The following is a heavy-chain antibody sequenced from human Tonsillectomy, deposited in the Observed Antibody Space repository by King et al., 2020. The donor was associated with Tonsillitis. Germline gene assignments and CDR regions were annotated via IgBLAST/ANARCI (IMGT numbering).Heavy chain of an antibody. CDR2: ISSDGGNE. V-gene: IGHV3-30*18. J-gene: IGHJ6*03. CDR3: AKGGLIFGVLPFYMDV. CDR1: GFTFNTYG. D-gene: IGHD3-3*01. Sequence: QLVQSGGGVVQPGRSLRLSCAASGFTFNTYGRYWVRQAPGKGLEWVAGISSDGGNEYYGDSVRGRFTISRDNSKNTLYLQMNSLRAEEKAFYYCAKGGLIFGVLPFYMDVWGKGNTVTVSS.